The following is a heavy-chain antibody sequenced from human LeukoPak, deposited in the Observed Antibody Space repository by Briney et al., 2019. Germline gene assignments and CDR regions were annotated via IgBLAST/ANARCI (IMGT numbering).Heavy chain of an antibody. V-gene: IGHV1-24*01. CDR3: ATGGLYYYDSSGHYYDY. D-gene: IGHD3-22*01. CDR1: GYTLTELS. CDR2: FDPEDGET. Sequence: ASVKVSCKVSGYTLTELSMHWVRQAPGKGLEWMGGFDPEDGETIYAQKFQGRVTMTEDTSTDTAYMELSSLRSEDTAVYYCATGGLYYYDSSGHYYDYWGQGTLVTVSS. J-gene: IGHJ4*02.